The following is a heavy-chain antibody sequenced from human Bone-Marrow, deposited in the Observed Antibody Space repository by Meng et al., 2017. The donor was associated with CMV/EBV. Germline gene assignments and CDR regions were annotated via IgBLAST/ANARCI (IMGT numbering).Heavy chain of an antibody. CDR1: GGSFSGYYY. V-gene: IGHV4-34*01. J-gene: IGHJ2*01. D-gene: IGHD2-15*01. CDR2: INHSGNT. Sequence: GSLRLSCAVYGGSFSGYYYWSWIRQPPGKGLEWIGEINHSGNTNYNPSLKSRVTISVDTSKNQFSLKLSSVTAADTAVYYCARKLPRYWYFDRLGRGTLVTVSS. CDR3: ARKLPRYWYFDR.